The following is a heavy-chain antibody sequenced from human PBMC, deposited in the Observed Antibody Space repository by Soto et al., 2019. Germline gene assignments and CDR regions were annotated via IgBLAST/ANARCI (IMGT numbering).Heavy chain of an antibody. CDR1: GGTVGSYA. CDR3: ARDSASGYYGDNWFDP. Sequence: QVQLVQSGAEVKKPGSSVKVSCKASGGTVGSYAISWVRQAPGQGLEWMGGIIPIFGTANYAQKFQGRVTITADESTSTAYMELSSLRSEDTAVYYCARDSASGYYGDNWFDPWGQGTLVTVSS. D-gene: IGHD3-3*01. CDR2: IIPIFGTA. J-gene: IGHJ5*02. V-gene: IGHV1-69*12.